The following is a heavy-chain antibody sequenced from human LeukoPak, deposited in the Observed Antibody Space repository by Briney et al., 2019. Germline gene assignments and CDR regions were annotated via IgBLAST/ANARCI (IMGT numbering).Heavy chain of an antibody. CDR3: AKDGPVLLWFGELLSPSNYFDY. Sequence: PGGSLRLSCAASGFMFSRYAMIWVRQTPGKGLEWVSAITETGAGTYYADFVKGRFTISRDNSKNTLYLQMNSLRAEDTAVYYCAKDGPVLLWFGELLSPSNYFDYWGQGTLVTVSS. CDR2: ITETGAGT. J-gene: IGHJ4*02. CDR1: GFMFSRYA. V-gene: IGHV3-23*01. D-gene: IGHD3-10*01.